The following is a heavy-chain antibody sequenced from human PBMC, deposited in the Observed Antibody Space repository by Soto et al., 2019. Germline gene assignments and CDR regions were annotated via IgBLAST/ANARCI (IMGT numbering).Heavy chain of an antibody. CDR2: ISYDGSNK. CDR1: GFTFSSYA. V-gene: IGHV3-30-3*01. D-gene: IGHD1-26*01. Sequence: GGSLRLSCAASGFTFSSYAMHWVRQAPGKGLEWVAVISYDGSNKYYADSVKGRFTISRDDSKSIAYLQMNSLKTEDTAVYYCTRDTSYYYGMDVWGQGTTVTVSS. CDR3: TRDTSYYYGMDV. J-gene: IGHJ6*02.